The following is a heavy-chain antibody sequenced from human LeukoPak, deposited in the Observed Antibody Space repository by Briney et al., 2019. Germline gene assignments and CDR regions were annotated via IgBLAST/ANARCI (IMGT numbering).Heavy chain of an antibody. Sequence: GASVKVSCTASGGTFSSYTITWGRQGPGPGLEWMGRIIPMVGVSKYAENFQGRVTITADKSTNTAYMEMSSMRSEDTAIFYCALRWCGGNCFDPWGQGTLVTVSS. D-gene: IGHD3-10*01. CDR3: ALRWCGGNCFDP. J-gene: IGHJ5*02. V-gene: IGHV1-69*02. CDR1: GGTFSSYT. CDR2: IIPMVGVS.